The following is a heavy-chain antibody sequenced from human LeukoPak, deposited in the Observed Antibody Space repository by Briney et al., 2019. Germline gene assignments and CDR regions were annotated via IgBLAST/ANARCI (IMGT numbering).Heavy chain of an antibody. CDR1: GYTFTSYA. V-gene: IGHV1-3*01. J-gene: IGHJ4*02. CDR3: ARDVLGTNDY. D-gene: IGHD1-7*01. Sequence: GASVKVSCKASGYTFTSYAMHWVRQAPGQRLEWMGWITGDNGDTKYSQEFQGKITITRDTSASTSYMELSSLRSEDTAVYYCARDVLGTNDYWGQGTLVTVSS. CDR2: ITGDNGDT.